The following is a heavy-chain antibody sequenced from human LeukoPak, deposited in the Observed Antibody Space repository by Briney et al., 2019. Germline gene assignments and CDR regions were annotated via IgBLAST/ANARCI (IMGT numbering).Heavy chain of an antibody. J-gene: IGHJ5*02. CDR1: GGSISSYY. D-gene: IGHD3-9*01. CDR3: ARGRQADHDILTGYYVTEKQFDP. CDR2: IYYSGST. Sequence: SETLSLTCTVSGGSISSYYWSWIRQPPGKGLEWIGYIYYSGSTNYNPSLKSRVTISVDTSKNQFSLKLSSVTAADTAVYYCARGRQADHDILTGYYVTEKQFDPWGQGTLVTVSS. V-gene: IGHV4-59*01.